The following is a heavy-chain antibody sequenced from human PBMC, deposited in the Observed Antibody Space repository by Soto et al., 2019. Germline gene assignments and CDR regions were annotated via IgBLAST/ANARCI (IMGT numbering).Heavy chain of an antibody. CDR2: INHSGST. CDR3: ARVPGP. J-gene: IGHJ5*02. V-gene: IGHV4-34*09. CDR1: GGSVSGYH. Sequence: SETLSLTCNVSGGSVSGYHWSWIRQPPGTGLEWIGEINHSGSTNYNPSLKSRVTISVDTSKNQFSLKLTSVTAADTAVYYCARVPGPWGQGTLITVSS.